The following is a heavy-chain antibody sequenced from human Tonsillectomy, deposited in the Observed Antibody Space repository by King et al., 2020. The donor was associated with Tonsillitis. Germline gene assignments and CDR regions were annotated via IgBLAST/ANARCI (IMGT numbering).Heavy chain of an antibody. CDR1: GFTFSSYA. CDR2: ISYDGSNK. Sequence: VQLVESGGGVVQPGRSLRLSCAASGFTFSSYAMHWVRQAPGKGLEWVAVISYDGSNKYYADSGKGRFTISRDNSKNTLYLQMNSLRAEDTAVYYCARALYLQYYFDYWGQGTLVTVSS. CDR3: ARALYLQYYFDY. J-gene: IGHJ4*02. D-gene: IGHD2-2*02. V-gene: IGHV3-30-3*01.